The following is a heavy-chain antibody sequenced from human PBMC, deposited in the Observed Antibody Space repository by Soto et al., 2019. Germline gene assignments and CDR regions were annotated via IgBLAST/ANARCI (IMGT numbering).Heavy chain of an antibody. CDR2: IYYSGTS. CDR3: ARLHCDSPNCVPLDP. V-gene: IGHV4-39*01. D-gene: IGHD2-2*01. CDR1: GGSISSGGYY. J-gene: IGHJ5*02. Sequence: PSETLSLTCTVSGGSISSGGYYWGWIRQPPGKGLEWIGSIYYSGTSSYNPSLESRVTMSVDTSKKQLSLRLRSVTAADTAVYYCARLHCDSPNCVPLDPWGQGTLVTVSS.